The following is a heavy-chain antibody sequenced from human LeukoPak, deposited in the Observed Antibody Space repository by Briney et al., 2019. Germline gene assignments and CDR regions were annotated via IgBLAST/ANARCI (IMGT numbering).Heavy chain of an antibody. CDR2: IRQDGDEK. CDR3: AREGDTSPGLDY. CDR1: GFSLSRYW. J-gene: IGHJ4*02. Sequence: GGSLRLSCTASGFSLSRYWVSWVRQAPGKGLEWVANIRQDGDEKHYVDSVKGRLTISRDNAKNSVYLQMTSLRAEDTAVYFCAREGDTSPGLDYWGQGALVTVSS. V-gene: IGHV3-7*01.